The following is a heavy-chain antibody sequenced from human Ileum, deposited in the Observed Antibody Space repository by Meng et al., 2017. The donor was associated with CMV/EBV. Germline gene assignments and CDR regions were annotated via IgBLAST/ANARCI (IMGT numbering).Heavy chain of an antibody. D-gene: IGHD6-19*01. V-gene: IGHV3-23*01. CDR1: EFTFTNYA. Sequence: AYEFTFTNYAMSWVRQAPGKGLEWVSTISGSGGDTWYADSVKGRLTLSRDNSRNTLYLVMNSLRVEDTAVYYCARPYSSAWNGGFGYWGQGTLVTVSS. CDR3: ARPYSSAWNGGFGY. CDR2: ISGSGGDT. J-gene: IGHJ4*02.